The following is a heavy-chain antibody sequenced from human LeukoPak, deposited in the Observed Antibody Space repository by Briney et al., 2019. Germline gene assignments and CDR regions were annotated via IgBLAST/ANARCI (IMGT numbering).Heavy chain of an antibody. D-gene: IGHD3-3*01. CDR2: IGTAGDT. V-gene: IGHV3-13*01. CDR1: GFTFSSYD. CDR3: ARDSTVTIFGVVNPDYYYYYMDV. Sequence: GGSLRLSCAASGFTFSSYDMHWVRQATGKGLEWVSAIGTAGDTYYPGSVKGRFTISRENAKNSLYLQMNSLRAGDMAVYYCARDSTVTIFGVVNPDYYYYYMDVWGKGTTVTVSS. J-gene: IGHJ6*03.